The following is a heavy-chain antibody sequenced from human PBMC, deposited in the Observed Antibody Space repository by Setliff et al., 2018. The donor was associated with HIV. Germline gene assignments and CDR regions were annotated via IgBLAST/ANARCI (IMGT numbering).Heavy chain of an antibody. Sequence: PGGSLRLSCAASGFTVSSNYMSWVRQAPGKGLEWVSVIYNGDSTYNVDSVKGRFTISRDNSKNTLYLQMNSLRAEDTAVFYCATDCGGDYYDSGSYYNWGQGTLVTVSS. J-gene: IGHJ4*02. V-gene: IGHV3-66*02. CDR1: GFTVSSNY. CDR2: IYNGDST. D-gene: IGHD3-10*01. CDR3: ATDCGGDYYDSGSYYN.